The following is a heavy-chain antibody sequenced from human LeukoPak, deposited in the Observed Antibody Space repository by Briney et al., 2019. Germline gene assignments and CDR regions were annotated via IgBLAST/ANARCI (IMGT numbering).Heavy chain of an antibody. CDR2: IKPDGSGK. CDR3: ARSEDY. V-gene: IGHV3-7*05. Sequence: PGGSLRLSCAASGFTFSTYWMSWVRQAPGRGPEWVANIKPDGSGKYYVDSVKGRFTISRDNAKNSVYLQMSSLRPEDTAVYYCARSEDYWGQGTLVTVSS. J-gene: IGHJ4*02. CDR1: GFTFSTYW.